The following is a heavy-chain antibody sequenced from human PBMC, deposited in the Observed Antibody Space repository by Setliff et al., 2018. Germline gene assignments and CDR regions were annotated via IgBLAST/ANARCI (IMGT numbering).Heavy chain of an antibody. CDR3: AKPRVELRWGFES. J-gene: IGHJ4*02. Sequence: GGSLRLSCTASGFTFRSYHMSWVRQAPGKGLEWVSSIISGDDTRYPDSVQGRFTISRDNSKNTLYLQMNSLRAEDTAVYYCAKPRVELRWGFESWGQGTLVTVSS. D-gene: IGHD1-7*01. CDR1: GFTFRSYH. CDR2: IISGDDT. V-gene: IGHV3-23*01.